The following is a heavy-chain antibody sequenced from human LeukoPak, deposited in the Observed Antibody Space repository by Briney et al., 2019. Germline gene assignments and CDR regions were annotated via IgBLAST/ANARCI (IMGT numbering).Heavy chain of an antibody. V-gene: IGHV1-2*02. CDR1: GYTFTGYY. J-gene: IGHJ4*02. D-gene: IGHD6-19*01. CDR3: ARTQAYSSGWDLYY. Sequence: GASVKVSFKASGYTFTGYYMHWVRQAPGQGLEWMGWINPNSGGTNYAEKFQGRVTMTRDTSISTAYMELSRLRSDDTAVYYCARTQAYSSGWDLYYWGQGTLVTVSS. CDR2: INPNSGGT.